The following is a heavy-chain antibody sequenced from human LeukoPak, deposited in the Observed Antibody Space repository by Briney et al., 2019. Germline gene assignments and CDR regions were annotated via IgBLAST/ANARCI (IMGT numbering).Heavy chain of an antibody. J-gene: IGHJ6*03. Sequence: PGGSLRLSCAASGFTFSRYLMSWVRQAPGKGLEWVANIKQDGSEKYYVDSVKGRFTISRDNAKNSLYLQMNSLRAEDTAVYYCARDYYYGSGRLGYMDVWGKGTTVTVSS. CDR2: IKQDGSEK. CDR1: GFTFSRYL. V-gene: IGHV3-7*01. D-gene: IGHD3-10*01. CDR3: ARDYYYGSGRLGYMDV.